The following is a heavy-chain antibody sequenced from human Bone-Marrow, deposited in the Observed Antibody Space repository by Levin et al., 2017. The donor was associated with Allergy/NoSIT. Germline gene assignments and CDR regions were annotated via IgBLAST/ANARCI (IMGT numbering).Heavy chain of an antibody. V-gene: IGHV3-49*04. J-gene: IGHJ4*02. CDR1: GFSFGDYL. D-gene: IGHD1-14*01. CDR2: IRSRMYGGRP. CDR3: SRVSWSRGTYSDY. Sequence: GGSLRLSCTTSGFSFGDYLVSWVRQAPGKGLEWVGFIRSRMYGGRPEYDASVKGRFTFSRDDSEGMAYLQMNSLRTEDTAVYFCSRVSWSRGTYSDYWGPGTLVTVSS.